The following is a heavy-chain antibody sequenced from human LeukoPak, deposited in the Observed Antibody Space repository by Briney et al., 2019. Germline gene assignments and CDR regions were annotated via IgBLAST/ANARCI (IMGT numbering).Heavy chain of an antibody. CDR3: AGTYYYGSGSYGYVDY. J-gene: IGHJ4*02. CDR1: GYTFTDYA. Sequence: GASVKVSCKASGYTFTDYALHWVRQAPGQSLEWMGWITTGRGETRYSQEFQRRITFTRDTSASTVYMDLSDLRSEDTAVYYCAGTYYYGSGSYGYVDYWGQGTLVTVSS. V-gene: IGHV1-3*03. CDR2: ITTGRGET. D-gene: IGHD3-10*01.